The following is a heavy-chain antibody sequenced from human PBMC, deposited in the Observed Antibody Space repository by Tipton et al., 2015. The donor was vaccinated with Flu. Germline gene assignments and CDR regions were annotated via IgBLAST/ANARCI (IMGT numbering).Heavy chain of an antibody. Sequence: QVQLVQSGPEVKKPGASVKVSCKASGYTFTGYYMHWVRQAPGQGLEWMGRNNPNSGGTNYAQKFQGRVTMTRDTSISTAYMELSRLRSDDTAVYYCARAKVGSGYYNYYYGMDVWGQGTTVTVSS. D-gene: IGHD3-3*01. CDR3: ARAKVGSGYYNYYYGMDV. CDR1: GYTFTGYY. J-gene: IGHJ6*02. V-gene: IGHV1-2*06. CDR2: NNPNSGGT.